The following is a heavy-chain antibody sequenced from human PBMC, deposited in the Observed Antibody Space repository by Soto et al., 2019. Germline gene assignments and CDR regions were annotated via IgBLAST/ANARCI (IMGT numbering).Heavy chain of an antibody. J-gene: IGHJ6*02. V-gene: IGHV5-10-1*01. CDR2: IDPRDSYT. CDR1: GYSFTDYW. CDR3: AGRIPVSGQLYYYGLDV. D-gene: IGHD1-1*01. Sequence: PGESLKISCKGSGYSFTDYWIGWVRQMSGKGLEWMGRIDPRDSYTNYSPSFQGHVTISSDKSVSTAYLQWSSLKASDSAVYYCAGRIPVSGQLYYYGLDVWGQGTTVTVSS.